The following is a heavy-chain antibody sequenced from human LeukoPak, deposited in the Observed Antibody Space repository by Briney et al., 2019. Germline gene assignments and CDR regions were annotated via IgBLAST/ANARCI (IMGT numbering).Heavy chain of an antibody. J-gene: IGHJ3*02. V-gene: IGHV4-30-2*01. Sequence: SQTLSLTCTVSGGSISSGGYYWSWIRQPPGKGLEWIGYIYHSGSTYYNPSLKSRVTISVDRSKSQFSLKLSSVTAADTAVYYCARMSADGFDIWGQGTMVTVSS. CDR1: GGSISSGGYY. CDR3: ARMSADGFDI. CDR2: IYHSGST.